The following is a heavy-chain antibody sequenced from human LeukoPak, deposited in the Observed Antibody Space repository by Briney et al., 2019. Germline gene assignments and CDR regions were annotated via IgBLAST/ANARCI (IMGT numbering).Heavy chain of an antibody. V-gene: IGHV4-34*01. CDR2: INHSGST. J-gene: IGHJ6*03. CDR3: AGRGYSYGLPSLYYYYYMDV. Sequence: SETLSLTCAVYGGSFSGYYWSWIRQPPGKGLEWIGEINHSGSTNYNPSLKSRVTISVDTSKNQFSLKLSSVTAADTAVYYCAGRGYSYGLPSLYYYYYMDVWGKGTTVTVSS. D-gene: IGHD5-18*01. CDR1: GGSFSGYY.